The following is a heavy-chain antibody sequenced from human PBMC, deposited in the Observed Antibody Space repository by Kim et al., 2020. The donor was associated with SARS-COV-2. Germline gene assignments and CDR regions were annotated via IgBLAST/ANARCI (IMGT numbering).Heavy chain of an antibody. V-gene: IGHV3-73*01. CDR2: IRSKANSYAT. J-gene: IGHJ6*03. CDR3: TRFGSLMDV. Sequence: GGSLRLSCAASGFTFSGSAMHWVRQASGKGLEWVGRIRSKANSYATAYAASVKGRFTISRDDSKNTAYLQMNSLKTEDTAVYYCTRFGSLMDVWGKGTTVTVSS. D-gene: IGHD2-15*01. CDR1: GFTFSGSA.